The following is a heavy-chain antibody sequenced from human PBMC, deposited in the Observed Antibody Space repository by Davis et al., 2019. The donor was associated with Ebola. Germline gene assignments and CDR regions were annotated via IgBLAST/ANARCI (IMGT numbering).Heavy chain of an antibody. CDR1: GVTFSSYA. V-gene: IGHV1-69*10. J-gene: IGHJ4*02. CDR3: ARDDKVMHFDY. Sequence: SVKVSCKASGVTFSSYAITWVRQAPGHGLEWMGGIIPILGLAHYAQKFQGRVTITADKSTNTAYMELSGLRSDDTAVYYCARDDKVMHFDYWGQGTLVTVSS. D-gene: IGHD3-16*01. CDR2: IIPILGLA.